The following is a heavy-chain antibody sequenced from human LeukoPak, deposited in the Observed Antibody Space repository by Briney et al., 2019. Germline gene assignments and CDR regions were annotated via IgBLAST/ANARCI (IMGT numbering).Heavy chain of an antibody. D-gene: IGHD1-26*01. CDR1: GYSISSGYY. Sequence: PSETLSLTCTVSGYSISSGYYWGWIRQTPGKGLEWIGSFYDSGNTYYNPSLKSRVTISVDTSKNQFSLKVRSVTAADTAVYFCVRGKSRGSHIDYWGQGTLVTVSS. CDR2: FYDSGNT. CDR3: VRGKSRGSHIDY. V-gene: IGHV4-38-2*02. J-gene: IGHJ4*02.